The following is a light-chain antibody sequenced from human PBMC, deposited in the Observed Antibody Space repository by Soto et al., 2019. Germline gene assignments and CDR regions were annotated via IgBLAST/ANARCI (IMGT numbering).Light chain of an antibody. CDR1: QSVSSSY. J-gene: IGKJ2*01. V-gene: IGKV3-20*01. Sequence: EIVLTQSPGTLSLSPGERATLSCRASQSVSSSYLAWYQQNPGQAPRLLIYGASSRATGIPDRFSGSGSGTDFTLTISRLEPEDFAVYYCQQYGSSPYTFGQGNKLEIK. CDR3: QQYGSSPYT. CDR2: GAS.